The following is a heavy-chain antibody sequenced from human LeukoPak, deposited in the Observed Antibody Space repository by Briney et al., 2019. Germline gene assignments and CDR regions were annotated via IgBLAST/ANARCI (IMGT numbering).Heavy chain of an antibody. J-gene: IGHJ4*02. D-gene: IGHD7-27*01. CDR3: AKGDPFFYDNWGSS. Sequence: PGGSLRLSCAASGFTFSSYAMGWARQAPGKGLEWVSAISGSGGSTYNADSAKGRFTISRDNSKNTLYLQMNSLRAEDTAVYYCAKGDPFFYDNWGSSWGQGTLVTVSS. CDR2: ISGSGGST. CDR1: GFTFSSYA. V-gene: IGHV3-23*01.